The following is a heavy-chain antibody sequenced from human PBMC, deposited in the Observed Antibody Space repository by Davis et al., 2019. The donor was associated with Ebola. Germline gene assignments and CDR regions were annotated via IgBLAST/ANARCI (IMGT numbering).Heavy chain of an antibody. V-gene: IGHV4-34*01. CDR3: ASLKQWLRGDV. D-gene: IGHD5-12*01. J-gene: IGHJ6*02. CDR2: INHSGST. CDR1: GGTFRGYY. Sequence: SETLSLTCAVYGGTFRGYYWSWIRQPPGKGLEWIGEINHSGSTNYNPSLKSRVTISVDTSKNQFSLKLSSVTAADTAVYYCASLKQWLRGDVWGQGTTVTVSS.